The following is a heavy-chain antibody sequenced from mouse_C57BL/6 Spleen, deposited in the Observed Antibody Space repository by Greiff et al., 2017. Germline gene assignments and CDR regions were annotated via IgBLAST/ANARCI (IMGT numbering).Heavy chain of an antibody. CDR1: GFTFSDCG. V-gene: IGHV5-15*04. CDR2: ISNLAYSI. CDR3: ARQDGFNWYFDV. Sequence: EVMLVESGGGLVQPGGSLKLSCAASGFTFSDCGMAWVRQAPRKGPEWVAFISNLAYSIYYADTVTGRFTISRENAKNTLYLEMSSLRSEDTAMYYCARQDGFNWYFDVWGTGTTVTVSS. J-gene: IGHJ1*03. D-gene: IGHD2-3*01.